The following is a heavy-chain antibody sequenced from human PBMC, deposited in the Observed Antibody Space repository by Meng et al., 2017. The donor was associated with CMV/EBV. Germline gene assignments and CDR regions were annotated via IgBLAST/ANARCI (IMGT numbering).Heavy chain of an antibody. J-gene: IGHJ6*02. Sequence: ASVKVSCKVSGYTFTGYYMHWVRQAPGQGLEWMGWINPNSGGTNYAQKFQGRVTMTRDTSISTAYMELSRLRSDDTAVYYCARGPPYSNYRNIDYYYGMDVWGQGTTVTVSS. CDR2: INPNSGGT. V-gene: IGHV1-2*02. D-gene: IGHD4-11*01. CDR1: GYTFTGYY. CDR3: ARGPPYSNYRNIDYYYGMDV.